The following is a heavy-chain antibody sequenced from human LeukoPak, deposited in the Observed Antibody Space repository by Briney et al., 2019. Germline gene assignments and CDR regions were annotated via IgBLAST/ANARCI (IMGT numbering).Heavy chain of an antibody. Sequence: SETLSLTCTVSGVSISSYYWSWIRQPAGEGLEWIGRISTSGSTNFNPSLKSRVTMSVDTSKNHFSLSLSSVTAADTAVYYCARDFDYWGQGTLVTVSS. CDR2: ISTSGST. CDR1: GVSISSYY. J-gene: IGHJ4*02. CDR3: ARDFDY. V-gene: IGHV4-4*07.